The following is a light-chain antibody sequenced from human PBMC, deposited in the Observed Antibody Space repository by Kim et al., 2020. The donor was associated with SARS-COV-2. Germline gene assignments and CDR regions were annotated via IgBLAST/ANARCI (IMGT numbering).Light chain of an antibody. J-gene: IGLJ1*01. CDR1: SSDVGSYNR. CDR2: EVS. Sequence: QSALTQPPSVSGSPGQSVTISCTGTSSDVGSYNRVSWYQQPPGTAPKLMIYEVSNRPSGVPERFSGSKSGNTASLTISGLQAEDEADYYCSSYTSSSIYVFGTGTKVTVL. V-gene: IGLV2-18*02. CDR3: SSYTSSSIYV.